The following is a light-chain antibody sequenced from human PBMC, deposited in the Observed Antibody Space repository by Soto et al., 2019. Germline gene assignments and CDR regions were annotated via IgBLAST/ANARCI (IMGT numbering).Light chain of an antibody. CDR2: AAS. V-gene: IGKV1-39*01. CDR1: QSISNY. Sequence: DIQMTQSPSSLSASVGDRVTLTCRASQSISNYLNWYQQKPGKAPKLLIFAASTVQSGVPSRFSGSGSGTDFTLTISSLQPEDFATYYCQQSYSIPFTFGPGTKVDIK. CDR3: QQSYSIPFT. J-gene: IGKJ3*01.